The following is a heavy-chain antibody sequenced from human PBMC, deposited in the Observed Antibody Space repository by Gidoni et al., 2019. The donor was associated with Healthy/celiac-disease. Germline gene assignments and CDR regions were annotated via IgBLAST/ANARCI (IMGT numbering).Heavy chain of an antibody. CDR1: GFTVRSNY. CDR3: ARGLTTVKNYYYYGMDV. D-gene: IGHD4-17*01. J-gene: IGHJ6*02. CDR2: IYSGGST. Sequence: EVQLVESGGGLIQPGGSLRLSCAASGFTVRSNYMSWVRQSPGKGLEWVSVIYSGGSTYYADSVKGRFTISRDNSKNTLYLQMNSLRAEDTAVYYCARGLTTVKNYYYYGMDVWGQGTTVTVSS. V-gene: IGHV3-53*01.